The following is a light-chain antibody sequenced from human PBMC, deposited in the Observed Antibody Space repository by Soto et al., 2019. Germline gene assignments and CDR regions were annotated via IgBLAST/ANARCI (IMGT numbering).Light chain of an antibody. CDR2: GAS. CDR3: QHYITFPHT. V-gene: IGKV1-5*01. Sequence: DIQMTQSPSTLSASVGDRVTITCRASQSISSWLAWYQQKPGNAPKLLIYGASSLESGVPARFSGSGSGTEFTLSISSLQSDDFATYYCQHYITFPHTFGGGTKVEIK. J-gene: IGKJ4*01. CDR1: QSISSW.